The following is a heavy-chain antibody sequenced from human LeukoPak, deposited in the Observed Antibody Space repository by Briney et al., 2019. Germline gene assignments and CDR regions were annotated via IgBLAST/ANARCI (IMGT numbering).Heavy chain of an antibody. V-gene: IGHV3-30*02. Sequence: GGSLRLSCAASGFTFSSYGMHWVRQAPGKGLEWVAFIRYDGSNKYYADSVKGRFTISRDNSKNTLYLQMNSLRAEDTAVYYCVSSVGATSAHHYYYYMDVWGKGTTVTVSS. D-gene: IGHD1-26*01. CDR1: GFTFSSYG. CDR3: VSSVGATSAHHYYYYMDV. J-gene: IGHJ6*03. CDR2: IRYDGSNK.